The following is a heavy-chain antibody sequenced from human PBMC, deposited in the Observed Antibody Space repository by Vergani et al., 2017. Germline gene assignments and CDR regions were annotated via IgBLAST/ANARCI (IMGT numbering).Heavy chain of an antibody. CDR1: GGSISSYY. CDR2: IYYSGST. V-gene: IGHV4-59*01. CDR3: ARGRTGGPPGRFSYYFDY. D-gene: IGHD7-27*01. J-gene: IGHJ4*02. Sequence: QVQLQESGPGLVKPSETLSLTCTVSGGSISSYYWSWIRQPPGKGLEWIGYIYYSGSTNYNPSLKSRGTISVDTSKNQFSLKLSSVTAADTAVYYCARGRTGGPPGRFSYYFDYWGQGTLVTVSS.